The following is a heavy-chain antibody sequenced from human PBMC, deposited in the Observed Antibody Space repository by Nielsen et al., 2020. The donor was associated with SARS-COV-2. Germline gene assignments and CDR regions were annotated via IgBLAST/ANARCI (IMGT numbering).Heavy chain of an antibody. CDR1: GGSISSYY. CDR2: IYYSGST. CDR3: AGRSSAWSFGY. V-gene: IGHV4-59*08. J-gene: IGHJ4*02. D-gene: IGHD6-19*01. Sequence: GSLRLSCTVSGGSISSYYWSWIRQPPGKGLEWIGYIYYSGSTNYNPSLKSRVTISVDTSKNQFSLKLSSVTAADTAVYYCAGRSSAWSFGYWGQGTLVTVSS.